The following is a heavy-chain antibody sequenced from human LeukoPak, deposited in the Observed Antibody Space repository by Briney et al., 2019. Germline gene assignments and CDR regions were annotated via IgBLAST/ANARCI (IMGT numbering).Heavy chain of an antibody. V-gene: IGHV1-2*02. CDR2: INPNSGDT. CDR3: ARGYCSSTSCQDYFDY. J-gene: IGHJ4*02. Sequence: ASVKVSCKASGYTFTGYYMHWVRRAPGQGLEWMGWINPNSGDTNYAQKFQGRVTMTRDTSISTAYMELSRLRSDDTAVYYCARGYCSSTSCQDYFDYWGQGTLVTVSS. D-gene: IGHD2-2*01. CDR1: GYTFTGYY.